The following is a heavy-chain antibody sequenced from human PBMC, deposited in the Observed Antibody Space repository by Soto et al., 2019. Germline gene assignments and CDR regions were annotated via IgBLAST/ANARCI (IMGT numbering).Heavy chain of an antibody. D-gene: IGHD2-2*01. Sequence: GGSLRLSCGASGFTLSSYWMHWVRQAPGKGLVWVSRINDDGSSTSYVDSVKGRFTISRDNAKNTLYLQMTSLRVEDTAVYYCARGDGSSTSCYSVYLDDWGQGTLVTVSS. V-gene: IGHV3-74*01. J-gene: IGHJ4*02. CDR3: ARGDGSSTSCYSVYLDD. CDR1: GFTLSSYW. CDR2: INDDGSST.